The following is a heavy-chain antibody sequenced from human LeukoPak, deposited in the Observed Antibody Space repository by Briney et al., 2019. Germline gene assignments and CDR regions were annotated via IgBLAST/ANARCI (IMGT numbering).Heavy chain of an antibody. CDR2: IYSGGYT. Sequence: GRSLTLSCAASGFTVTSNYMTWVRQAPGEGLAWVSIIYSGGYTNYADSVKGRFTISRDNSKNTLYLQMHSLRAEDTAVYYCARKLQYSGSKGVFDYWGQGTLVTVSS. J-gene: IGHJ4*02. D-gene: IGHD1-26*01. CDR3: ARKLQYSGSKGVFDY. CDR1: GFTVTSNY. V-gene: IGHV3-66*01.